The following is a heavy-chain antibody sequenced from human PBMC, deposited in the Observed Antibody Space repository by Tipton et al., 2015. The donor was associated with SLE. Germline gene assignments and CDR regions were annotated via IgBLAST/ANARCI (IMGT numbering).Heavy chain of an antibody. J-gene: IGHJ3*02. CDR3: ASSLIVADVGDAFDI. V-gene: IGHV4-59*11. CDR1: GGSISSHY. Sequence: TLSLTCTVSGGSISSHYWSWIRQPPGKGLEWIGYIYYSGSTNYNPSLKSRVTISVDTSKNQFSLKLSSVTAADTAVYYCASSLIVADVGDAFDIWGQGTMVTVSS. CDR2: IYYSGST. D-gene: IGHD5-12*01.